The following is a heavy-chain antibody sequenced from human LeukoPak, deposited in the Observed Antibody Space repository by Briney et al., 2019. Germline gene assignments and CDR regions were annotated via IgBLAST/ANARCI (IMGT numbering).Heavy chain of an antibody. CDR3: ARAPSYYGSGSYYSGI. CDR1: GGTFSSYA. CDR2: IIPIFGTA. D-gene: IGHD3-10*01. J-gene: IGHJ3*02. Sequence: SVKVSCKASGGTFSSYAISWVRQATGQGLEWMGGIIPIFGTANYAQKFQGRVTITTDESTSTAYMELSSLRSEDTAVYYCARAPSYYGSGSYYSGIWGQGTMVTVSS. V-gene: IGHV1-69*05.